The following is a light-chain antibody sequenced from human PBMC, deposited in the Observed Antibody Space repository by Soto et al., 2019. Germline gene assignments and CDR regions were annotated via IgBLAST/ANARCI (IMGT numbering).Light chain of an antibody. J-gene: IGKJ1*01. CDR2: DAS. CDR1: QSVSSSS. Sequence: EIVLTQSPGTLSLSPGERATVSSRHSQSVSSSSLAWYQQKRGQAPRLLIHDASSRATGIPDRFSGSGSGTDFTLTISRLEPEDFAVYSCKQYGGSPRTFGQGTKVDIK. V-gene: IGKV3-20*01. CDR3: KQYGGSPRT.